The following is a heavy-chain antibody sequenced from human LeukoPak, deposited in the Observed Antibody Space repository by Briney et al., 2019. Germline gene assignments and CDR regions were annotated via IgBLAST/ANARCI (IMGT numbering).Heavy chain of an antibody. CDR3: AKDLGRMSTVRFFDY. CDR2: ISGSGGST. CDR1: GFTFSSYA. D-gene: IGHD4-17*01. Sequence: PGGSLRLSCAASGFTFSSYAMSWVRQAPGKGLEWVSAISGSGGSTYYAASVKSRFTISRDNSKNTLYLQMNSLRAEDTAVYYCAKDLGRMSTVRFFDYWGQGTLVTVSS. V-gene: IGHV3-23*01. J-gene: IGHJ4*02.